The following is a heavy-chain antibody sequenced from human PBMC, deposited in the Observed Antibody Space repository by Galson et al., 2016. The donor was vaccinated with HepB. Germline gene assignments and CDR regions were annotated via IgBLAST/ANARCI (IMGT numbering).Heavy chain of an antibody. Sequence: SLRLSCAASGLTTKYAMSWVRQAPGKGLQWVSSIGGSGAITTYADSVKGRVTISRDNARDILFLEMNNLRAEDSAIYYCATLWGVFGGDQFFQRWVRGTLVTVSS. CDR1: GLTTKYA. V-gene: IGHV3-23*01. D-gene: IGHD3-3*01. J-gene: IGHJ1*01. CDR3: ATLWGVFGGDQFFQR. CDR2: IGGSGAIT.